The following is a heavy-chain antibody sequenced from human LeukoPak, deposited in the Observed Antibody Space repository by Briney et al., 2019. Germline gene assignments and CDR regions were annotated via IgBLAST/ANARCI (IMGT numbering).Heavy chain of an antibody. D-gene: IGHD3-10*01. CDR2: ISSSGSTI. Sequence: GGSLRLSCAASGFTFSSYGMNWVRQAPGKGLEWVSYISSSGSTIYYAASVKGRFTISRDNAKNSLYLQMNSLRAEDTAVYYCARDGKGRNRIGYYFDYWGQGTLVTVSS. CDR1: GFTFSSYG. J-gene: IGHJ4*02. V-gene: IGHV3-48*03. CDR3: ARDGKGRNRIGYYFDY.